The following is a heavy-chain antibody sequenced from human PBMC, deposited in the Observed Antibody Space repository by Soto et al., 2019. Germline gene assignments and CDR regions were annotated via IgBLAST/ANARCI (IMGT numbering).Heavy chain of an antibody. J-gene: IGHJ4*02. CDR2: IYYSGST. V-gene: IGHV4-59*12. Sequence: SETLSLTCTVSGGSISSYYWSWIRQPPGKGLEWIGYIYYSGSTNYNPSLKSRVTISVDTSKNSLYLQMNSLRAEDTAVYYCARDPIAAAGTDYWGQGTLVTVSS. D-gene: IGHD6-13*01. CDR3: ARDPIAAAGTDY. CDR1: GGSISSYY.